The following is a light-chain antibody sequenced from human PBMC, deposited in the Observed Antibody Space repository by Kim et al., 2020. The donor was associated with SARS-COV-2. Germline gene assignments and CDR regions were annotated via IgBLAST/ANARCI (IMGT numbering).Light chain of an antibody. V-gene: IGLV1-44*01. CDR2: SNN. Sequence: GQRVTISCSGTSPNVGSNLLNLDQQLPGTAPKLRIYSNNQRPSGVPVRFSGSKSGTSAYLAISGLQSEDEAEYYCAAWDDSLNVVVFGGGTQLTVL. CDR1: SPNVGSNL. CDR3: AAWDDSLNVVV. J-gene: IGLJ2*01.